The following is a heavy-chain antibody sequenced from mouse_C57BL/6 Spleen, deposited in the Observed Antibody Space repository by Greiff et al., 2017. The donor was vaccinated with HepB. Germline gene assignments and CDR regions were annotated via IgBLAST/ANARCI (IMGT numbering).Heavy chain of an antibody. CDR2: ISSGGDYT. J-gene: IGHJ4*01. Sequence: EVKLMESGEGLVKPGGSLKLSCAASGFTFSSYAMSWVRQTPEKRLEWVAYISSGGDYTYYADTVKGRFTISRDNARNTLYLQMSSLKSEDTAMYYCTRDYDCDYYAMDYWGQGTSVTVSS. D-gene: IGHD2-4*01. CDR3: TRDYDCDYYAMDY. CDR1: GFTFSSYA. V-gene: IGHV5-9-1*02.